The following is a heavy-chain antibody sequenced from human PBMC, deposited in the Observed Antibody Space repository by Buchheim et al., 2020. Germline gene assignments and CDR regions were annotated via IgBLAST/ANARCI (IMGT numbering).Heavy chain of an antibody. D-gene: IGHD2-2*02. CDR3: ARGGGYCSGTSCYTDF. Sequence: QVQLQQWGAGLLKPSETLSLTCAVYGGSFSGYYWSWIRQSPGKGLEWIGEINHSGRTNYNPSLKSRVTISVDTSMNQFSLKLSSVTAADTAVYYCARGGGYCSGTSCYTDFWGRGTL. V-gene: IGHV4-34*01. CDR1: GGSFSGYY. J-gene: IGHJ4*02. CDR2: INHSGRT.